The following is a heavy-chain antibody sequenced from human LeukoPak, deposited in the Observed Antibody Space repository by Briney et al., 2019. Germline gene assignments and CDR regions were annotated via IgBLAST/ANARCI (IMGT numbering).Heavy chain of an antibody. CDR1: GGSFSGYY. Sequence: SETLSLTRAVYGGSFSGYYWSWIRQPPGKGLEWIGEINHSGSTNYNPSLKSRVTISVDTSKNQFSLKLSSVTAADTAVYYCARGALLWFGESTNYFDYWGQGTLVTVSS. D-gene: IGHD3-10*01. V-gene: IGHV4-34*01. CDR2: INHSGST. J-gene: IGHJ4*02. CDR3: ARGALLWFGESTNYFDY.